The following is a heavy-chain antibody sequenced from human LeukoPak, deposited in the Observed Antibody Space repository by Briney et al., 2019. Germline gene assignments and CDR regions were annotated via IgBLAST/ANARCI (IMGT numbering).Heavy chain of an antibody. Sequence: PGRSLRLSCAASGFTFSSYWMSWVRQAPGKGLEWVANIKQDGSEKYYVDSVKGRFTISRDNAKNSLYLQMNSLRAEDTAVYYCAREPSRIADDYYFDYWGQGTLVTVSS. V-gene: IGHV3-7*01. D-gene: IGHD3-3*01. J-gene: IGHJ4*02. CDR3: AREPSRIADDYYFDY. CDR2: IKQDGSEK. CDR1: GFTFSSYW.